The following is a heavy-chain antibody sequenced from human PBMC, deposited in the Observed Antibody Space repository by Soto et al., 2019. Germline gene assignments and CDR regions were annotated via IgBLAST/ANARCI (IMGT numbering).Heavy chain of an antibody. D-gene: IGHD3-3*01. CDR2: ITSSSSYI. J-gene: IGHJ3*02. Sequence: GGSLRLSCAASGFTFSIYSMNWVRHAPGKGLEWVSSITSSSSYIYYADSVKGRFTISRDNAKNSLYLQMNSLRAEDTAVYYCARVPYYDFWSGHGAFDIWGQGTMVTVSS. CDR3: ARVPYYDFWSGHGAFDI. CDR1: GFTFSIYS. V-gene: IGHV3-21*01.